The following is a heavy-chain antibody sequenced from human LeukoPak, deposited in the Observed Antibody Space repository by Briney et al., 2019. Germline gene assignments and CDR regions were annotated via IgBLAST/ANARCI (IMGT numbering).Heavy chain of an antibody. CDR2: IIPIFGTA. J-gene: IGHJ5*02. V-gene: IGHV1-69*13. Sequence: SVKVSCKASGGTFSSYAISWVRQAPGQGLEWMGGIIPIFGTANYAQKFQGRVTVTADESTSTAYMELSSLRSEDTAVYYCARTWIHEAYNWFDPWGQGTLVTVSS. CDR3: ARTWIHEAYNWFDP. D-gene: IGHD5-18*01. CDR1: GGTFSSYA.